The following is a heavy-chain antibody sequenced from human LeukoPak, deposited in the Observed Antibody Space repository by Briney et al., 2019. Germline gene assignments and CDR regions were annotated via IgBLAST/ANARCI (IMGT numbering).Heavy chain of an antibody. CDR3: ARGLRSPSALDY. D-gene: IGHD3-16*01. CDR1: GFTFSSYA. Sequence: GGSLRLSCAASGFTFSSYAMHWVRQAPGKGLEWVAVISYDGSNKYYADSVKGRFTISRDNSKNTLYLQMNSLRAEDTAVYYCARGLRSPSALDYWGRGTLVTVSS. J-gene: IGHJ4*02. V-gene: IGHV3-30-3*01. CDR2: ISYDGSNK.